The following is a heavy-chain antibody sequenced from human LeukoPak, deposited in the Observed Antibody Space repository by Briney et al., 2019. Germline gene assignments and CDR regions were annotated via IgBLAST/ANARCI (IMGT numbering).Heavy chain of an antibody. Sequence: PGGSLRLSCAASGFTLSSYGMHWVRQAPGKGLEWVAVISYDGSNKYYADSVKGRFTISRDNSKNTLYLQMNSLRAEDTAVYYCAKDPYYWGQGTLVTVSS. J-gene: IGHJ4*02. CDR2: ISYDGSNK. CDR1: GFTLSSYG. CDR3: AKDPYY. V-gene: IGHV3-30*18.